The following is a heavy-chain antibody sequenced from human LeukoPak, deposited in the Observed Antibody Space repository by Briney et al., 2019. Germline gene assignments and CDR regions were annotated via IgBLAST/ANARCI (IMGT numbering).Heavy chain of an antibody. CDR2: FIPMVGVA. Sequence: SVKVSCKASGITFSKNAISWVRQAPGQGLEWMGRFIPMVGVAAYAQKFQGRITITEDRPTSTAFMELSSLRSEDTAVYYCARVQAVGVPVAIDAYYSYGMDAWGQGTAVTVS. V-gene: IGHV1-69*04. CDR1: GITFSKNA. D-gene: IGHD2-2*02. CDR3: ARVQAVGVPVAIDAYYSYGMDA. J-gene: IGHJ6*02.